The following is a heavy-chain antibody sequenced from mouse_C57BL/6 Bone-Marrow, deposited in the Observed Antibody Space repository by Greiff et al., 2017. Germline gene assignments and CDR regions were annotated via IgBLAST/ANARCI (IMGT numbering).Heavy chain of an antibody. D-gene: IGHD1-3*01. CDR1: GYTFTSYG. CDR2: IYPRSGNT. Sequence: VQLQQSGAELARPGASVKLSCKASGYTFTSYGISWVKQRTGQGLEWIGEIYPRSGNTYYNEKFKGKATLTADKSSSTAYMELRSLTSEDSAVYFCARSWSKGRFAYWGQGTLVTVSA. V-gene: IGHV1-81*01. CDR3: ARSWSKGRFAY. J-gene: IGHJ3*01.